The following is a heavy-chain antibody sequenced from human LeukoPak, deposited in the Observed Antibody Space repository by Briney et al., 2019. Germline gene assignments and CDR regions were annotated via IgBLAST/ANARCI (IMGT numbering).Heavy chain of an antibody. D-gene: IGHD3-10*01. Sequence: PSETLSLTCAVSGGSLTSGAESWSWIRQPPGQGLEYIGYVYYSGSTYYNPSLKSRVTMSVDRSKNQFSLELTSVTAADTAVYYCARDTHYYGSGKKFDPWGQGTLVTVSS. CDR1: GGSLTSGAES. J-gene: IGHJ5*02. V-gene: IGHV4-30-2*01. CDR3: ARDTHYYGSGKKFDP. CDR2: VYYSGST.